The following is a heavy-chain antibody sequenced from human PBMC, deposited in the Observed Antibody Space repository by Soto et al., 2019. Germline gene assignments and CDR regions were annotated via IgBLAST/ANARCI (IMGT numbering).Heavy chain of an antibody. V-gene: IGHV4-59*01. Sequence: PSETLSLTCTVSGGSISSSYWSWIRQPPGKGLEWIGYVYYTGSTNYNPSLKSRVTISVVTSKTQFSLKLSSVTAADTAVYYCARDVRVELGRGGYYYYAMDVWGQGTAVTVSS. CDR1: GGSISSSY. D-gene: IGHD1-7*01. J-gene: IGHJ6*02. CDR3: ARDVRVELGRGGYYYYAMDV. CDR2: VYYTGST.